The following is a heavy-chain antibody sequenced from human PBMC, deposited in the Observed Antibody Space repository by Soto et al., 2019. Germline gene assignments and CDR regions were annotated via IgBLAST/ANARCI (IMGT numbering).Heavy chain of an antibody. V-gene: IGHV1-8*01. CDR3: ARGPTDYDSVWGTFRFRGSDY. D-gene: IGHD3-16*02. J-gene: IGHJ4*02. CDR1: GYTFTTYD. Sequence: QVQLVQSGAEVKKPGASMKVSCKASGYTFTTYDINWVRQATGQGLEWMGWMNPNSGNTGYAQKFQGRVIMTRDTSINTAYMELNNLTSEDTAVYYCARGPTDYDSVWGTFRFRGSDYWGQGSLVTVSS. CDR2: MNPNSGNT.